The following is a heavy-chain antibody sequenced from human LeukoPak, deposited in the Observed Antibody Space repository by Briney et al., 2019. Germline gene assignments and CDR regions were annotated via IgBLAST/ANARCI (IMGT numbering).Heavy chain of an antibody. CDR1: GFTFSSYA. D-gene: IGHD5-12*01. CDR3: AREKGGGYGLPRYFDL. V-gene: IGHV3-7*01. J-gene: IGHJ2*01. CDR2: INQDGSEK. Sequence: PGRSLRLSCAASGFTFSSYAMHWVRQAPGKGLEWVANINQDGSEKYYVDSVKGRFIISRDNAKNSLYLQMNSLGAKDTAVYYCAREKGGGYGLPRYFDLWGRGTLVTVSS.